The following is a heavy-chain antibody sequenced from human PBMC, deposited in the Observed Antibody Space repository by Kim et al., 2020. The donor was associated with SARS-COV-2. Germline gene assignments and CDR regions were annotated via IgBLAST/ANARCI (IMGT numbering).Heavy chain of an antibody. CDR2: IDTSGTII. CDR1: GFTFSTSN. J-gene: IGHJ5*02. Sequence: GSLRLSCAASGFTFSTSNMNWVRQPPGKGLEWISNIDTSGTIISYADSVRGRFTISRDNAKSSLYLQMNSLRDEDTAVYYCATSLRTPLSWGQGTLVIVSS. D-gene: IGHD2-15*01. CDR3: ATSLRTPLS. V-gene: IGHV3-48*02.